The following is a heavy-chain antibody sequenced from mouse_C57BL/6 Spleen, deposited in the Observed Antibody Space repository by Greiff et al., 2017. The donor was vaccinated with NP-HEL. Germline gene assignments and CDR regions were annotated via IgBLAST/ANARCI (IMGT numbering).Heavy chain of an antibody. Sequence: QVQLQQPGAELVRPGTSVKLSCKASGYTFTSYWMHWVKQRPGQGLEWIGVIDPSDSYTNYNQKFKGKATLTVDTSSSTAYMQLSSLTSEDSAVYYCAREGELRPFDYWGQGTTLTVSS. J-gene: IGHJ2*01. CDR2: IDPSDSYT. D-gene: IGHD3-2*02. CDR1: GYTFTSYW. V-gene: IGHV1-59*01. CDR3: AREGELRPFDY.